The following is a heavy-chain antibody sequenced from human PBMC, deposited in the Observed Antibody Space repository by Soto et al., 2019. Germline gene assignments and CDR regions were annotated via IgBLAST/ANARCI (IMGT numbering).Heavy chain of an antibody. V-gene: IGHV1-69*01. Sequence: QVQLVQSGAEVKKPGSSVKVSCKASGGTFSSYAISWVRQAPGQGLEWMGGIIPIFGTANYAQKSQGRVTITADESTSTAYMELSSLRSEDTAVYYCARVLTIYYYDSSKHLVEAFDYWGQGTLVTVSS. CDR2: IIPIFGTA. J-gene: IGHJ4*02. CDR3: ARVLTIYYYDSSKHLVEAFDY. CDR1: GGTFSSYA. D-gene: IGHD3-22*01.